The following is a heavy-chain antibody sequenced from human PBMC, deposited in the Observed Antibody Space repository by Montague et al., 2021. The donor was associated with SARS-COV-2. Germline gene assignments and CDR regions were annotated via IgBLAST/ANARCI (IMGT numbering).Heavy chain of an antibody. Sequence: SLRLSCAASGFTLSSYALSWVRQAPGKGLEWVSAISGSGGSPYYSDSXXVRFTISRDNSKNTLYLQMNSLRAEDTAVSYCAKRYCSGGSCYSGFDPWGQGTMVTVSS. D-gene: IGHD2-15*01. CDR2: ISGSGGSP. CDR1: GFTLSSYA. V-gene: IGHV3-23*01. J-gene: IGHJ5*02. CDR3: AKRYCSGGSCYSGFDP.